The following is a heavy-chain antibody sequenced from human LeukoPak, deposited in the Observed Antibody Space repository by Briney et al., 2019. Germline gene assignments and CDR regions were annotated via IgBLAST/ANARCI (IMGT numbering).Heavy chain of an antibody. J-gene: IGHJ4*02. V-gene: IGHV4-39*02. CDR3: ARDLGVVEYYYSDY. CDR2: IYYSGST. Sequence: PSETLSLTCTVSGGSISSSSYYWGWIRQPPGKGLEWIGSIYYSGSTYYNPSLKSRVTISVDTSKNQFSLKLSSVTAADTAVYYCARDLGVVEYYYSDYWGQGTLVTVSS. CDR1: GGSISSSSYY. D-gene: IGHD2-21*01.